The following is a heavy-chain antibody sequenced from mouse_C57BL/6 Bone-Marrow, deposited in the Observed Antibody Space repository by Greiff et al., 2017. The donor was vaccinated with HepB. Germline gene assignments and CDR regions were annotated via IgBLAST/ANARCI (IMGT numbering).Heavy chain of an antibody. CDR3: AREAHDYDSWYFDV. CDR2: INSDGGST. V-gene: IGHV5-2*01. Sequence: VQLQQSGGGLVQPGESLKLSCESNEYEFPSHDMSWVRKTPEKRLELVAAINSDGGSTYYPDTMERRFIISRDNTKKTLYLQMSSLRSEDTALYYCAREAHDYDSWYFDVWGTGTTVTVSS. CDR1: EYEFPSHD. J-gene: IGHJ1*03. D-gene: IGHD2-4*01.